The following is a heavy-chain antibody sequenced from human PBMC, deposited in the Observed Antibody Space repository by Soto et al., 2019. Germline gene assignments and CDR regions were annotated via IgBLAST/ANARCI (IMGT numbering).Heavy chain of an antibody. CDR1: GGSFSGYY. Sequence: QVQLQQWGAGLLKPSETLSLTCAVYGGSFSGYYWSWIRQPPGKGLEWMGEINHSGSTNYNPSLNIRVTISVATSKNQFSLNLSSVTAADTAVYYCARAAPFQITIFGVGWLSDYWGQGTLVTVSS. CDR2: INHSGST. V-gene: IGHV4-34*01. CDR3: ARAAPFQITIFGVGWLSDY. D-gene: IGHD3-3*01. J-gene: IGHJ4*02.